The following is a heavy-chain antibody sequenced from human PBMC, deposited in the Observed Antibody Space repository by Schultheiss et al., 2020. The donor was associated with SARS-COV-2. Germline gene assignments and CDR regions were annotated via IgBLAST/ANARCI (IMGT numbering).Heavy chain of an antibody. CDR1: GYTFTGYY. CDR3: AASSVRGEYYYGMDV. J-gene: IGHJ6*02. V-gene: IGHV1-2*02. CDR2: INPNSGGT. Sequence: ASVKVSCKASGYTFTGYYMHWVRQAPGQGLEWMGWINPNSGGTNYAQKFQGRVTMTRDTSISTAYMELSRLRSEDTAVYYCAASSVRGEYYYGMDVWGQGTTVTVSS. D-gene: IGHD3-10*01.